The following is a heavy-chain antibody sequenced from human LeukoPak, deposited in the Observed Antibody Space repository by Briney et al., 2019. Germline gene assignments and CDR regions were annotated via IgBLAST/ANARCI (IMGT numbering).Heavy chain of an antibody. J-gene: IGHJ3*02. Sequence: SETLSLTCTVSGGSVSSGSYYWSWIRRPPGKGLEWIGYIDDSGNTNYNPSLKSQVTISVDKSKNQFSLKLSFVTAADTAMYYCARSDYHNSGSHTVFDAFDIWGQGTRVTVSS. D-gene: IGHD3-10*01. CDR3: ARSDYHNSGSHTVFDAFDI. CDR2: IDDSGNT. V-gene: IGHV4-61*01. CDR1: GGSVSSGSYY.